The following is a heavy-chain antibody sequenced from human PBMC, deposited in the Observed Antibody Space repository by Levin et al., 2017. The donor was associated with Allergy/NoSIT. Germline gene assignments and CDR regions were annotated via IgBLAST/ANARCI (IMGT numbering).Heavy chain of an antibody. CDR3: ARVPFIVVVPAANDAFDI. J-gene: IGHJ3*02. Sequence: GASVKVSCKASGYTFTSYGISWVRQAPGQGLEWMGWISAYNGNTNYAQKLQGRVTMTTDTSTSTAYMELRSLRSDDTAVYYCARVPFIVVVPAANDAFDIWGQGTMVTVSS. V-gene: IGHV1-18*01. D-gene: IGHD2-2*01. CDR2: ISAYNGNT. CDR1: GYTFTSYG.